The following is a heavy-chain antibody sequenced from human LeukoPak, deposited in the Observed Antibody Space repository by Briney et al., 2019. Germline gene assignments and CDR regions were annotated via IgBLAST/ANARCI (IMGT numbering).Heavy chain of an antibody. J-gene: IGHJ4*02. V-gene: IGHV3-74*01. CDR1: GCTFSSNW. Sequence: TGGSLRLSCAASGCTFSSNWTYWVRQAPGKGLVWVSRINSDGSTTSYVDSVKGRFTISRDNAKSTLYLQMNSLRAEDTAVYYCARGGPIDYWGQGTLVTVSS. CDR3: ARGGPIDY. CDR2: INSDGSTT.